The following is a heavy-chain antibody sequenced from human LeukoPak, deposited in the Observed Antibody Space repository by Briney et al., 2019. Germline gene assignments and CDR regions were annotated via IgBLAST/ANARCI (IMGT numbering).Heavy chain of an antibody. J-gene: IGHJ4*02. CDR3: ARRGRYYYDSSGYPY. D-gene: IGHD3-22*01. V-gene: IGHV4-34*01. Sequence: ASETLSLTCAVYGGSFSGYYWSWIRQPPGKGLEWIGEINHSGSTNYNPSLKSRVTISVDTSKNQFSLKLSSVTATDTAVYYCARRGRYYYDSSGYPYWGQGTLVTVSS. CDR2: INHSGST. CDR1: GGSFSGYY.